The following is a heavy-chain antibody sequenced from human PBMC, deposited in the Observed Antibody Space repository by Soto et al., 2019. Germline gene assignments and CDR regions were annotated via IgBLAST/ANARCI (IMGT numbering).Heavy chain of an antibody. V-gene: IGHV3-21*01. CDR3: ARIKSASRLLSRSFRMDD. CDR1: GFTFSSYS. Sequence: GGSLRLSCAASGFTFSSYSMNWVRQAPGKGLEWVSSISSSSSYIYYADSVKGRFTISRDNAKNSLYLQMNSLRAEDTAVYYCARIKSASRLLSRSFRMDDWDQGTTVTVSS. CDR2: ISSSSSYI. J-gene: IGHJ6*02. D-gene: IGHD3-9*01.